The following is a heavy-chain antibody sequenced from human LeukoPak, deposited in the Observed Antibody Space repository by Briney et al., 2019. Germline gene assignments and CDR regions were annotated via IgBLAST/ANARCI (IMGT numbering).Heavy chain of an antibody. CDR2: SGSGGST. V-gene: IGHV3-9*03. D-gene: IGHD6-13*01. J-gene: IGHJ1*01. Sequence: SGSGGSTYYADSVKGRFTISRDNAKNSLYLQMNSLRAEDMALYYCAKSYSSSWYAEYFQHWGQGTLVTVSS. CDR3: AKSYSSSWYAEYFQH.